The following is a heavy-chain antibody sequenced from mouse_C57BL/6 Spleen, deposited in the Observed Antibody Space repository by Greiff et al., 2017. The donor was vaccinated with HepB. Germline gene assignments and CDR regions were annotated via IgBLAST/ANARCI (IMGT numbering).Heavy chain of an antibody. Sequence: VQLQQPGAELVMPGASVKLSCKASGYTFTSYWMHWVKQRPGQGLEWIGEIDPSDSYTNYNQKFKGKSTLTVDKSSSTAYMQLSSLTSEDSAVYYCARSEDGYYSFAYWGQGTLVTVSA. D-gene: IGHD2-3*01. V-gene: IGHV1-69*01. CDR2: IDPSDSYT. J-gene: IGHJ3*01. CDR3: ARSEDGYYSFAY. CDR1: GYTFTSYW.